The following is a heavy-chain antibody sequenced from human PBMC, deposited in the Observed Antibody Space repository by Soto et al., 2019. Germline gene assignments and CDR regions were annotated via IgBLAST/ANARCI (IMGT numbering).Heavy chain of an antibody. V-gene: IGHV3-7*03. CDR2: INQDGSDK. CDR3: AGELGVSTRPKGY. D-gene: IGHD6-6*01. CDR1: GFTFNSYW. Sequence: EVQLVESGGGLVQPGGSLRLSCAASGFTFNSYWGNWVRQAPGKGLEWVANINQDGSDKYYVESVKGRFTISRDNVKNSLFLQLNSLRAEDTAIYYCAGELGVSTRPKGYWGQGTLVTVSS. J-gene: IGHJ4*02.